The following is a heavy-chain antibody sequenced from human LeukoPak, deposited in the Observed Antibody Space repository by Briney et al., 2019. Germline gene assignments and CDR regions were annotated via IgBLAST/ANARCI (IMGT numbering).Heavy chain of an antibody. CDR1: EFTFSAYE. CDR2: ISSSGSTI. J-gene: IGHJ6*04. V-gene: IGHV3-48*03. D-gene: IGHD3-10*02. Sequence: GGSLRLSCAASEFTFSAYEMNWVRQAPGKGLEWITYISSSGSTIYYADSVKGRFTISRDNAKNSLYLQMNSLRAEDTAVYYCAELGITMIGGVWGKGTTVTISS. CDR3: AELGITMIGGV.